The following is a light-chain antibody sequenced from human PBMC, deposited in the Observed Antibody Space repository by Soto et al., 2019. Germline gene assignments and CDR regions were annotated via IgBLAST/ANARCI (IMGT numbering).Light chain of an antibody. Sequence: EVAMTQSPPTLSVSPGGRATLSCRASRSVSSDLAWYQQKPGQAPRLLIYGASTRATGIPARFSGSASGTEFTLTISSLQSEDFAVYYCQHYNNWPWAFGQGTKVDIK. CDR1: RSVSSD. CDR3: QHYNNWPWA. CDR2: GAS. J-gene: IGKJ1*01. V-gene: IGKV3-15*01.